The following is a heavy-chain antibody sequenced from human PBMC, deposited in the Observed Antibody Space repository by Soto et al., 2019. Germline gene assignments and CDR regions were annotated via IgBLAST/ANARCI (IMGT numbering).Heavy chain of an antibody. Sequence: LSLTSTDSRSSVSSYYVNLIRQRTGKGQEWIGYIYYSGSTNYNPSLKSRVTISVDTSKNQFSLKLSSVTAADTAVYYCARTPPRSVTFDYWGQGTLVTGPS. CDR1: RSSVSSYY. CDR3: ARTPPRSVTFDY. CDR2: IYYSGST. V-gene: IGHV4-59*02. J-gene: IGHJ4*02. D-gene: IGHD4-17*01.